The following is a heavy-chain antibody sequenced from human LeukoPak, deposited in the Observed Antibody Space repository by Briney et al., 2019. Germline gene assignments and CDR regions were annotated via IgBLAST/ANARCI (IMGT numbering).Heavy chain of an antibody. D-gene: IGHD5-24*01. CDR3: ARAQRWLQSPLDY. V-gene: IGHV3-30*04. J-gene: IGHJ4*02. CDR2: ISYDGSNK. Sequence: GGSLRLSCAASGFTFSSYAMHWVRQAPGKGLEWVAVISYDGSNKYYADSVKGRFTISRDNSKNTLYLQMNSLRAEDTAVYYCARAQRWLQSPLDYWGQGTLVTVSS. CDR1: GFTFSSYA.